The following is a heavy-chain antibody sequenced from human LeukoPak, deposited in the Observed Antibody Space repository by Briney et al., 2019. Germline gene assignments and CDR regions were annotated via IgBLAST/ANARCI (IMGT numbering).Heavy chain of an antibody. CDR3: ARGSSLEYFQH. D-gene: IGHD6-13*01. Sequence: ASVRVSCKASGYTFTGYYMHWVRQAPGQGLEWMGSINPNSGDTNYAQKFQGGVTMTRDTSISTAYMELSSLRSDDTAVCYCARGSSLEYFQHWGQGTLVTVSS. V-gene: IGHV1-2*02. CDR2: INPNSGDT. J-gene: IGHJ1*01. CDR1: GYTFTGYY.